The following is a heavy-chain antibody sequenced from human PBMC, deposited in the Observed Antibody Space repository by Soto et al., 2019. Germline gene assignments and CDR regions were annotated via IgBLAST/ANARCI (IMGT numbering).Heavy chain of an antibody. CDR3: AKDGRDGVAGRFYYYGMDV. V-gene: IGHV3-30*18. D-gene: IGHD6-19*01. CDR1: GFTFSSYG. CDR2: LSYDGSNK. Sequence: GGSLRLSCAASGFTFSSYGMHWVRQAPGKGLEWVAVLSYDGSNKYYADSVKGRFTISRDNSKNTLYLQMNSLRAEDTAVYYCAKDGRDGVAGRFYYYGMDVWGQGTTVTVSS. J-gene: IGHJ6*02.